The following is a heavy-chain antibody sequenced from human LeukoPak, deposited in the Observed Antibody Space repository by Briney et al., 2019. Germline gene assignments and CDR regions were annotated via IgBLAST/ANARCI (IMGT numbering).Heavy chain of an antibody. J-gene: IGHJ4*02. Sequence: GGSLRLSCAASGFTFSSNYMSWVRQAPGKGLEWVSVIYSGGSTYYADSVKGRFTISRDNSKNTLYLQMNSLRVEDTAVYYCAKSPPPDYGAYFDSWGQGTLVTVSS. V-gene: IGHV3-66*01. CDR2: IYSGGST. CDR3: AKSPPPDYGAYFDS. CDR1: GFTFSSNY. D-gene: IGHD4-17*01.